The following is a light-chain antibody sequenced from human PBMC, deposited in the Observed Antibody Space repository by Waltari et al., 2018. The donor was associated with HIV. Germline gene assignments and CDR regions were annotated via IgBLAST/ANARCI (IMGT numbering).Light chain of an antibody. Sequence: QAVLTQTPSASASPGQKITISCSGTDSNVGSHYVYWYHQFPGRAPKLLLYKNKPRSSGVPDRFSGSKSGTSASLTISGLRSEDEGTYFCGAWDDNLRGLFGAGTKLTVL. CDR1: DSNVGSHY. CDR3: GAWDDNLRGL. CDR2: KNK. V-gene: IGLV1-47*01. J-gene: IGLJ2*01.